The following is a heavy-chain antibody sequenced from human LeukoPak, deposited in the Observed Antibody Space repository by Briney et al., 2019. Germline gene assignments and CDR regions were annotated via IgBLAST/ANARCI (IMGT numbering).Heavy chain of an antibody. V-gene: IGHV3-43*01. CDR1: GFTFDDYT. Sequence: GGSLRLSCAASGFTFDDYTMHWVRQGPGKGLEWVSLISWDGDSTYYADSVKGRFTISRDNSKNSLYLQMNSLRTEDTALYYCAKDEGGHGHHHGEFEHWGQGTLVTVSS. CDR3: AKDEGGHGHHHGEFEH. CDR2: ISWDGDST. J-gene: IGHJ4*02. D-gene: IGHD7-27*01.